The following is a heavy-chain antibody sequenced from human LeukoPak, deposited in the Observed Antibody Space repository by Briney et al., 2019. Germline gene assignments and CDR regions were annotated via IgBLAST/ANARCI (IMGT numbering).Heavy chain of an antibody. Sequence: PGGSLRLSCAASGFTFSSYEMNWVRQAPGKGLEWVSCISSSGSTIYYADSVKGRFTISRDNAKNSLYLQMNSLRAEDTAVYYCARDPSSGWYEYYFDYWGQGTLVTVSS. V-gene: IGHV3-48*03. D-gene: IGHD6-19*01. CDR1: GFTFSSYE. J-gene: IGHJ4*02. CDR3: ARDPSSGWYEYYFDY. CDR2: ISSSGSTI.